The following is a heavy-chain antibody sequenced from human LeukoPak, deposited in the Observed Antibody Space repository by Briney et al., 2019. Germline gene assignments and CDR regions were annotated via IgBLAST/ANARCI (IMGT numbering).Heavy chain of an antibody. CDR2: ISAYNGNT. D-gene: IGHD3-22*01. CDR1: GYTFTIYG. Sequence: GASVKVSCKASGYTFTIYGISWVRQAPGQGLEWMGWISAYNGNTNYAQKLQGRVTMTTDTSTSTAYMELRSLRSDDTAVYYCARVWYDSSGYSLIRYYYYYGMDVWGQGATVTVSS. V-gene: IGHV1-18*01. CDR3: ARVWYDSSGYSLIRYYYYYGMDV. J-gene: IGHJ6*02.